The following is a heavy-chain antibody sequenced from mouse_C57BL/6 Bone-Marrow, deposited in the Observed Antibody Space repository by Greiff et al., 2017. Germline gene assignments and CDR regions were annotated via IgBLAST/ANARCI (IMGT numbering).Heavy chain of an antibody. CDR2: IGLESDNYAT. Sequence: EVKLVESGGGLVQPGGSMKLSCVASGFTFSNYWMNWVRQSPEKGLEWVAQIGLESDNYATHYAVSVKGRFTISRDDSKSSVYLQMNNLRAEDTGISYCTLRYPGYWGQGTPLTVSS. CDR3: TLRYPGY. V-gene: IGHV6-3*01. CDR1: GFTFSNYW. D-gene: IGHD1-1*01. J-gene: IGHJ2*01.